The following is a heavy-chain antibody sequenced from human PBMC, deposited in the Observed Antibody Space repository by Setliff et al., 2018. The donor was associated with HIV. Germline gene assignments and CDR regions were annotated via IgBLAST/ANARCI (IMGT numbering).Heavy chain of an antibody. CDR3: ARVQTMAVAGTQYYYMDV. D-gene: IGHD6-19*01. V-gene: IGHV1-3*01. CDR2: INAGNGNT. CDR1: GYTFTNYA. Sequence: ASVKVSCKASGYTFTNYAIHWVRQAPGQRLEWMGWINAGNGNTKYSQEFQGRVSIARDTSASTAYMELSSLRSEDTAVYYCARVQTMAVAGTQYYYMDVWGKGTTVTVSS. J-gene: IGHJ6*03.